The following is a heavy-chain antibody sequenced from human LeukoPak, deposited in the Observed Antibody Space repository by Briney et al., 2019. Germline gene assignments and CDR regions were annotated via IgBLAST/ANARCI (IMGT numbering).Heavy chain of an antibody. V-gene: IGHV3-7*01. J-gene: IGHJ5*02. CDR1: GFSFSTYW. CDR3: VCRYFDWLSRFDP. CDR2: INQDGSEK. Sequence: GGSLRLSCAASGFSFSTYWMSWVRQAPGKGLEWVANINQDGSEKHYVDPAKGRLTISRDNAKNSLYLQMNSLRAEDTAMYYCVCRYFDWLSRFDPWGQGTLVTVSS. D-gene: IGHD3-9*01.